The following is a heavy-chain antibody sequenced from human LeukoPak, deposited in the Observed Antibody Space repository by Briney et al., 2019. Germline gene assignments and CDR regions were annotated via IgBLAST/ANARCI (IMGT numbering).Heavy chain of an antibody. CDR1: TYTFSSSD. V-gene: IGHV1-8*01. D-gene: IGHD7-27*01. CDR2: MSPTSGNT. J-gene: IGHJ4*02. Sequence: ASVKVSCKASTYTFSSSDINWVRQAAGQGFEWMGWMSPTSGNTGYAQNFQGRVTMTRDTSISTAYMELTSLRSEDTAVYYCVGGAPNWGFDFWGQGTLVIVSS. CDR3: VGGAPNWGFDF.